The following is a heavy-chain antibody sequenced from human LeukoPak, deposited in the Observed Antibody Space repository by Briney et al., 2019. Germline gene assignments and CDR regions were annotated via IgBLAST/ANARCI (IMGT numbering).Heavy chain of an antibody. Sequence: GESLKISCKGSGYSFTSYWIGWVRQMPGKGLEWMGIIYPGDSDTRYSPSFQGQVTISADKSISTAYLQWSSLKASDTAMYYCARRGENGDYGYYGMDVWGKGTTVTVSS. CDR3: ARRGENGDYGYYGMDV. CDR1: GYSFTSYW. J-gene: IGHJ6*04. CDR2: IYPGDSDT. V-gene: IGHV5-51*01. D-gene: IGHD4-17*01.